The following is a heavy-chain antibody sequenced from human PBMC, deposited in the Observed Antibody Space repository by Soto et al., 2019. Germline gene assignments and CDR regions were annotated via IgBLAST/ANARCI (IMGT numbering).Heavy chain of an antibody. D-gene: IGHD4-17*01. CDR2: IYYSGST. CDR3: ARRYGNAFDI. V-gene: IGHV4-59*08. Sequence: QVQLQESGPGLVKPSETLSLTCTVSGGSISSYYWSWIRQPPGKGLEWIGYIYYSGSTNYNPSLKSRVTISVDTSKNQFSLKLSSVTASETAVYYCARRYGNAFDIWGQGTMVTVSS. J-gene: IGHJ3*02. CDR1: GGSISSYY.